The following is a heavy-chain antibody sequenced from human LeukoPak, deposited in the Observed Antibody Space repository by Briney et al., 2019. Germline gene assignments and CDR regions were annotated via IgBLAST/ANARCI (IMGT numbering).Heavy chain of an antibody. V-gene: IGHV4-34*01. CDR1: GGSFSGYY. Sequence: SETLSLTCAVYGGSFSGYYWSRIRQPPGRGLEWIGEINHSGSTNYNPSLKSRVTISVDTSKNQFSLKLSFVTAADTAVYYCARAYPGGPTARTALDYWGQGTLVTVSS. J-gene: IGHJ4*02. CDR2: INHSGST. CDR3: ARAYPGGPTARTALDY. D-gene: IGHD3-16*01.